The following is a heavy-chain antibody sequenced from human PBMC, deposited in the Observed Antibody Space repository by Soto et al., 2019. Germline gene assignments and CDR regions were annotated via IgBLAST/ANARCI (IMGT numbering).Heavy chain of an antibody. J-gene: IGHJ4*02. V-gene: IGHV3-21*01. CDR3: ARADRGGSWWWY. CDR1: GFTFSSYS. Sequence: EVQLVESGGGLVKPGGSLRLSCAASGFTFSSYSMNWVCQAPGKGLEWVSSISSSSSYIYYADSVKGRFTISRDNAKNSLYLQMNSLRAEDTAVYYCARADRGGSWWWYWGQGTLVTVSS. D-gene: IGHD2-15*01. CDR2: ISSSSSYI.